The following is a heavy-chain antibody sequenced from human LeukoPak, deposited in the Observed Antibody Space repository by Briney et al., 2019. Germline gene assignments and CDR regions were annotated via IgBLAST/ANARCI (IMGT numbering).Heavy chain of an antibody. CDR3: ARVPSSSWFPTAHDYYYMDV. CDR2: INPNSGGT. V-gene: IGHV1-2*02. D-gene: IGHD6-13*01. J-gene: IGHJ6*03. CDR1: GYTFTGYD. Sequence: GASVKVSCKASGYTFTGYDMNWVRQATGQGLEWMGWINPNSGGTNYAQKFQGRVTMTRDTSISTAYVELSRLRSDDTAVYYCARVPSSSWFPTAHDYYYMDVWGKGTTVTISS.